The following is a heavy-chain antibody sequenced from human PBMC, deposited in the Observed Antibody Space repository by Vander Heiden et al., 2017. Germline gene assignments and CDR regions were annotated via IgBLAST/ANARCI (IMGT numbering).Heavy chain of an antibody. J-gene: IGHJ4*02. CDR2: IMSSSSSI. V-gene: IGHV3-21*01. Sequence: EVQLVESGGGLVKPGGALRISCEAAGSTFRRSRMSRVPQVPWKGLDRVSSIMSSSSSISYADSVKGRLHISSDNAKNSLYLQLHSLSAEDTPVYYCARVEVLVRGVIPTSPDYSVQGTLVTVSS. D-gene: IGHD3-10*01. CDR1: GSTFRRSR. CDR3: ARVEVLVRGVIPTSPDY.